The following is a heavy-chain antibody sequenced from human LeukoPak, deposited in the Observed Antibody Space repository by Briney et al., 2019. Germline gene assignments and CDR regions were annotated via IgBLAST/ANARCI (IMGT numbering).Heavy chain of an antibody. D-gene: IGHD6-13*01. Sequence: GGSLRLSCAASGFTFSAYWMGWVRQAPGKGLEWVANIKQDGSEKYYVDSVKGRFTISRDNAKNSLYLQMNSLRAEDTALYYASGHGSSSYWGQGTLVTVSS. CDR3: SGHGSSSY. J-gene: IGHJ4*02. CDR2: IKQDGSEK. V-gene: IGHV3-7*03. CDR1: GFTFSAYW.